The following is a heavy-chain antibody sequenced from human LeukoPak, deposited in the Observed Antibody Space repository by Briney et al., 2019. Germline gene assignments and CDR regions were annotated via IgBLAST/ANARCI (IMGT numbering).Heavy chain of an antibody. Sequence: GGSLRLSCAASGFTFSTYWMHWVRQAPGKGLVWVSRINPDGTTTSYADSVKGRFTISGDNAKNSLYLQMNSLRAEDTAVYYCARDLSSDYGDYGAFDIWGQGTMVTVSS. CDR2: INPDGTTT. CDR1: GFTFSTYW. J-gene: IGHJ3*02. CDR3: ARDLSSDYGDYGAFDI. D-gene: IGHD4-17*01. V-gene: IGHV3-74*01.